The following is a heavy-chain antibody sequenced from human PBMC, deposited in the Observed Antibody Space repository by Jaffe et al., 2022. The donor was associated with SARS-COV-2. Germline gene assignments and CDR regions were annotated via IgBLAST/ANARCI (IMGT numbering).Heavy chain of an antibody. CDR3: TTGVYDTTAYKHF. D-gene: IGHD3-22*01. CDR1: GFTLSASA. Sequence: EVQLVESGGGLVQPGGSLKLSCAASGFTLSASAVHWVRQASGKGLEWVGRVRSNADNYAPAYAASVKGRFTISRDDLKNMAYLQMNSLKTEDTAVYYCTTGVYDTTAYKHFWGQGTLVTVSS. V-gene: IGHV3-73*02. J-gene: IGHJ4*02. CDR2: VRSNADNYAP.